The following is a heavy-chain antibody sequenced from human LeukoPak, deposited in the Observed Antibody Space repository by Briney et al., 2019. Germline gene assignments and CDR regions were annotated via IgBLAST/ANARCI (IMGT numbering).Heavy chain of an antibody. Sequence: GGSLRLSCAASGFTFSSYAMHWVRQAPGKGLEWVAVIPYDGSNKYYADSVKGRFTISRDSSKNTLYLQMNSLRAEDTAVYYCARDGGVSSSWADYWGQGTLVTVSS. V-gene: IGHV3-30*04. CDR2: IPYDGSNK. D-gene: IGHD6-13*01. J-gene: IGHJ4*02. CDR1: GFTFSSYA. CDR3: ARDGGVSSSWADY.